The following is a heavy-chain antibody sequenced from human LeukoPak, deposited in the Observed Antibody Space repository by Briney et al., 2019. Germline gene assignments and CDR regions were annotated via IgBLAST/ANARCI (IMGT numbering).Heavy chain of an antibody. CDR2: IYYSGST. V-gene: IGHV4-59*12. J-gene: IGHJ3*02. D-gene: IGHD1-1*01. Sequence: SETLSLTCTVSGGSITSYYWSWIRQPPGKGLEWIGYIYYSGSTDYNPSLKGRVTISVATSKNQFSLKLASATAADTAVYYCARDSSFGPKNDDAFDMWGQGTMVTVSS. CDR1: GGSITSYY. CDR3: ARDSSFGPKNDDAFDM.